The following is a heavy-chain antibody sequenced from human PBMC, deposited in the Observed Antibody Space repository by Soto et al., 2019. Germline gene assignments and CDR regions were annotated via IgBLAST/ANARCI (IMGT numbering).Heavy chain of an antibody. V-gene: IGHV3-11*06. CDR1: GVTFSDSD. Sequence: GGSLRLGCAAPGVTFSDSDMSWIRQAPGKGLEWISYISSSGTSTTYADSVKGRFTISRDNAKNSLYLQMNSLRAEDPAVYYCARDNSDFVEGQGAIRGLHAPSSQGTSEPVSS. CDR2: ISSSGTST. CDR3: ARDNSDFVEGQGAIRGLHAP. D-gene: IGHD2-15*01. J-gene: IGHJ5*02.